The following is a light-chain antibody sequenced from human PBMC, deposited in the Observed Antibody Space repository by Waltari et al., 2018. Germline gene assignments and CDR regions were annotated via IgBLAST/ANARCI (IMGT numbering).Light chain of an antibody. J-gene: IGKJ2*01. V-gene: IGKV3-11*01. CDR2: DAS. CDR1: QSVRSS. CDR3: QQRSDWPFT. Sequence: DIVLTQSPATLSLSPGERATLSCRARQSVRSSLAWYQQKPGQAPRLLIYDASKRATGIPARFSGSGSGTDFTLTIGGLEPEDFAVYYCQQRSDWPFTFGQGTKLEI.